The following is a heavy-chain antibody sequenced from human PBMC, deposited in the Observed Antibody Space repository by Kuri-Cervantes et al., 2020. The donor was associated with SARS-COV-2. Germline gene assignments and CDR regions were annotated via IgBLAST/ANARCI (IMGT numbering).Heavy chain of an antibody. D-gene: IGHD3-22*01. CDR1: GYTFTSYY. Sequence: VSCKASGYTFTSYYMHWVRQAPGQGLEWMGIINPSGGSTSYAQKFQGRVTMTRDTSTSTVYMELSSLRSEDTAVYYCATTAANYYDSSGYYYGGSWFDPWGQGTLVTVSS. CDR2: INPSGGST. V-gene: IGHV1-46*01. J-gene: IGHJ5*02. CDR3: ATTAANYYDSSGYYYGGSWFDP.